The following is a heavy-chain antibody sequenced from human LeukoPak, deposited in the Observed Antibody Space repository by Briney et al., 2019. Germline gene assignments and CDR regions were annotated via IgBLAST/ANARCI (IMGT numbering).Heavy chain of an antibody. Sequence: GGSLRLSWAASGFPFTSYRMVWVRQAPGKGLEWVANIKQDGSEKYYVDSVKGRFTISRDNAKNSLYLQMNSLRAEDTAVYYCARDYSNYYYYYMYVWGKGTTVTVSS. V-gene: IGHV3-7*01. J-gene: IGHJ6*03. CDR3: ARDYSNYYYYYMYV. CDR2: IKQDGSEK. D-gene: IGHD4-11*01. CDR1: GFPFTSYR.